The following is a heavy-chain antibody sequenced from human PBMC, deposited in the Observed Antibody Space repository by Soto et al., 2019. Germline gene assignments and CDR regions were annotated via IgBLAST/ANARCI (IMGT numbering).Heavy chain of an antibody. CDR2: ISYDGSNK. Sequence: GGSLRLSCAASGFTFSSYAMHWVRQAPGKGLEWVAVISYDGSNKYYADSVKGRFTISRDNSKNTLYLQMNSLRAEDTAVYYCARGHYDILTETAYLDYWGQGTLVTVSS. CDR1: GFTFSSYA. CDR3: ARGHYDILTETAYLDY. D-gene: IGHD3-9*01. V-gene: IGHV3-30-3*01. J-gene: IGHJ4*02.